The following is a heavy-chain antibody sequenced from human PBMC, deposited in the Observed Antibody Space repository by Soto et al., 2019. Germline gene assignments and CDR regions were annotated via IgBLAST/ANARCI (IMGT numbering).Heavy chain of an antibody. CDR1: GFTFSSYA. Sequence: PGGSLRLSCAASGFTFSSYAMSWVRQAPGKGLEWVSGIDGSGRNTYYADSVKGRFTISRDNSKNTLSVQMDSLRVEDTALYYCAKDGGSVCSGGTCYFQAPDYWGKGT. J-gene: IGHJ4*02. V-gene: IGHV3-23*01. CDR2: IDGSGRNT. D-gene: IGHD2-8*02. CDR3: AKDGGSVCSGGTCYFQAPDY.